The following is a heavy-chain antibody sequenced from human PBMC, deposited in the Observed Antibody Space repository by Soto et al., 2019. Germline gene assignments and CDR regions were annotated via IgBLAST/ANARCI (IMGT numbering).Heavy chain of an antibody. CDR3: ARAPQTVAGAGIWY. D-gene: IGHD6-13*01. V-gene: IGHV1-18*04. Sequence: ALVNVSCKASGYTFTSYGISWVRSAPGQGLEWMGWISGYNGDTNYAQKLQGRVTMTTDTSTSTAYMELRSLRSDDTAVYYCARAPQTVAGAGIWYWGQGTLVTVSS. CDR2: ISGYNGDT. J-gene: IGHJ4*02. CDR1: GYTFTSYG.